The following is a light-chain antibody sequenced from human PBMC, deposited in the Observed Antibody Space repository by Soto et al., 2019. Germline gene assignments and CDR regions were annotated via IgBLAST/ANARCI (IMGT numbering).Light chain of an antibody. CDR2: GAS. V-gene: IGKV3-20*01. Sequence: EMVLTQSPGTLSLSPGERATLSCRASQSVGASYLAWYQQKPGQAPRLLIYGASSRPTGIPDRFSGSGSGTDFTLTISGLEPEDFAVYYCQQYGSSSTFGQGTRLEI. CDR1: QSVGASY. J-gene: IGKJ5*01. CDR3: QQYGSSST.